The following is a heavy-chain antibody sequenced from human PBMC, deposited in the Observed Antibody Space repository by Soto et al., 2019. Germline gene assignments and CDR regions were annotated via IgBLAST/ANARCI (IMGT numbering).Heavy chain of an antibody. CDR3: ARTVDIVATIPNWFDP. V-gene: IGHV1-18*01. J-gene: IGHJ5*02. Sequence: ASVKVSCKASGYTFTSYGISWVRQAPGQGLEWMGWISAYNGNTNYAQKLQGRVTMTTDTSTSTAYMELRSLRSDDTAVYYCARTVDIVATIPNWFDPWGQETLVTVSS. D-gene: IGHD5-12*01. CDR2: ISAYNGNT. CDR1: GYTFTSYG.